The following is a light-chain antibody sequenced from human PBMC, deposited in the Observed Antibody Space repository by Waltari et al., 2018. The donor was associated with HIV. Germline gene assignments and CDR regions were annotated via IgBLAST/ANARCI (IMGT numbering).Light chain of an antibody. CDR2: WAS. V-gene: IGKV4-1*01. J-gene: IGKJ2*01. CDR1: PSVLYSSNNKNY. CDR3: QQYYTTPYT. Sequence: DIAMTQSPDSLTVSLGERATIHCKSSPSVLYSSNNKNYLLWYQQKAGQPPKLLIYWASARESGVPDRFSGSGSGTNFTLTINSLQAEDVAVYYCQQYYTTPYTFGQGTKLEIK.